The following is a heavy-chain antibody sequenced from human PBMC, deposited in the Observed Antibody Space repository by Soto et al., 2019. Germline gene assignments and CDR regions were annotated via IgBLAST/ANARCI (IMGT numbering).Heavy chain of an antibody. CDR3: ARDKDYMLDY. J-gene: IGHJ4*02. V-gene: IGHV1-18*01. D-gene: IGHD4-4*01. CDR2: ISTNSGNT. Sequence: QVQLVQSGAEVKEPGASVKVSCKPSGYTFTRNGISWVRQAPGQGLEWVGWISTNSGNTDYAQKLQGRLTLTTDTSTNTAYLELRSLRSDDTAVYYCARDKDYMLDYWGQGTLVTVSS. CDR1: GYTFTRNG.